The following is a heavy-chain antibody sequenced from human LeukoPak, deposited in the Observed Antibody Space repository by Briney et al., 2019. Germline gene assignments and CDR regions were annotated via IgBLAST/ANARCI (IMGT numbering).Heavy chain of an antibody. Sequence: AGGSLRLSCAASGIAFSNDWMHWVRQAPGKGLEWVSWINNDGSYAVYADSVRARFTISRDNTKNTLYLQMNSLRPEDTAVYYCARDRPHNWFDPWGQGTLVTVSS. CDR2: INNDGSYA. J-gene: IGHJ5*02. CDR3: ARDRPHNWFDP. V-gene: IGHV3-74*01. CDR1: GIAFSNDW.